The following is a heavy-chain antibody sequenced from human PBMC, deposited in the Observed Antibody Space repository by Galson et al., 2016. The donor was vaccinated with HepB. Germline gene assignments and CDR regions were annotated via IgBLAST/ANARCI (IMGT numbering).Heavy chain of an antibody. CDR3: ARETVTTDYYYYYGMDV. CDR2: IIPKFDTA. D-gene: IGHD4-11*01. V-gene: IGHV1-69*13. J-gene: IGHJ6*02. CDR1: GGTFRSYA. Sequence: SVKVSCKASGGTFRSYAINWVRQAPGQGLEWMGGIIPKFDTANYAQRFQGRVTITADESTSTAYMELSSLRSEDTAVYFCARETVTTDYYYYYGMDVWGQGTTVTVSS.